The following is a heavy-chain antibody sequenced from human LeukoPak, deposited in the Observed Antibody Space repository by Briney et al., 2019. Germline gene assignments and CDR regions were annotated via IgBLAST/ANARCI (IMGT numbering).Heavy chain of an antibody. D-gene: IGHD3-3*01. V-gene: IGHV1-18*01. Sequence: AASVKVSCKASGYTFTSYGISWVRQATGQGLEWMGWISAYNGNTNYAQKLQDRVTMTTDTSTSTAYMELRSLRSDDTAVYYCARDYYDFWSGYSQSRPSDAFDIWGQGTMVTVSS. J-gene: IGHJ3*02. CDR1: GYTFTSYG. CDR2: ISAYNGNT. CDR3: ARDYYDFWSGYSQSRPSDAFDI.